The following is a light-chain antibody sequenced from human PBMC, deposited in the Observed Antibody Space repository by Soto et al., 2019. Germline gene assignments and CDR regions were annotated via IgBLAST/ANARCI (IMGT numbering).Light chain of an antibody. Sequence: QSVLTQPPSASGTPGQRVTISCSGSSANIGSNTVNWYQQLPGTAPKLLIYSNNQRPSGVPDRFSGSKSGTSASRAISGLQSEDEAEDYCAAWDDSLNVPVFGGGTKVTVL. CDR1: SANIGSNT. CDR3: AAWDDSLNVPV. CDR2: SNN. J-gene: IGLJ2*01. V-gene: IGLV1-44*01.